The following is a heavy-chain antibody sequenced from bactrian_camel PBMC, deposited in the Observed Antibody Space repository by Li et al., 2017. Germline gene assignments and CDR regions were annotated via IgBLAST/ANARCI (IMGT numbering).Heavy chain of an antibody. CDR3: AADRSPPYCSPDYCFADT. D-gene: IGHD3*01. CDR1: GYTVETHC. V-gene: IGHV3S1*01. CDR2: LDPNGAST. Sequence: VQLVESGGGTVQAGGSLRLSCSGYTVETHCMAWFRQTPGKEREGVAALDPNGASTYADSVKDRFTISADSGRNLLSLQMNNLKPEDTGMYYCAADRSPPYCSPDYCFADTWGQGTQVTVS. J-gene: IGHJ6*01.